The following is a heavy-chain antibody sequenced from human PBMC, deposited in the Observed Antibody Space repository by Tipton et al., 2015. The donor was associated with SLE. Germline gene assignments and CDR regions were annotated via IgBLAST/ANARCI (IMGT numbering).Heavy chain of an antibody. CDR1: GFTFSSYS. D-gene: IGHD4-11*01. CDR3: ARDPHSDYLRYFDL. J-gene: IGHJ2*01. Sequence: QLVQSGGGVVRPGGSLRLSCAASGFTFSSYSMNWVRQAPGKGLEWVSSISSSGIYIYYADSMKGRFTISRDNAKNSLYLQMNSLRAEDTAVYYCARDPHSDYLRYFDLWGRGTLVTVSS. V-gene: IGHV3-21*01. CDR2: ISSSGIYI.